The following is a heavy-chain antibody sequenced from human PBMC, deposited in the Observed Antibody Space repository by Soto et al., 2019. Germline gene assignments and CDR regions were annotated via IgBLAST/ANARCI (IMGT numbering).Heavy chain of an antibody. CDR2: IYPGDSDT. J-gene: IGHJ6*02. CDR3: ASGGNSYGSYYYYGMDV. CDR1: GYSFTSYW. V-gene: IGHV5-51*01. D-gene: IGHD5-18*01. Sequence: GESLKISCKGSGYSFTSYWIGWVRQMPGKGLEWMGIIYPGDSDTRYSPSFQGQVTISADKSISTAYLQWSSLKASDTAMYYCASGGNSYGSYYYYGMDVWGQGTTVTVSS.